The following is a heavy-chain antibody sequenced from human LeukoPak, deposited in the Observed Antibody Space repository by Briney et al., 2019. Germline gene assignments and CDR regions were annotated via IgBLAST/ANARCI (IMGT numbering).Heavy chain of an antibody. CDR3: ARVGQAGYVGYPLDY. V-gene: IGHV3-74*01. CDR2: INSDGSST. J-gene: IGHJ4*02. Sequence: GGSLRLSCAASGFTFSSYWMHWVRQAPGKGLMWVSRINSDGSSTSYADSVKGRFTISRDNAKNTLYLQMDSLRAEDTAVFYCARVGQAGYVGYPLDYRGQGTLVTVSS. CDR1: GFTFSSYW. D-gene: IGHD5-12*01.